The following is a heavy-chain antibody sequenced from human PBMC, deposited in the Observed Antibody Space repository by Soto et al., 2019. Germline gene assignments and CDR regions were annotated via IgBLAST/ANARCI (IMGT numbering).Heavy chain of an antibody. J-gene: IGHJ5*02. CDR2: TYSGGAT. D-gene: IGHD3-10*01. Sequence: EVQLVESGGGLVQPGGTLRHSCAATGITVSTSYMSWVRQAPGKGLEWVSLTYSGGATYYADSVKGRFSISRDNFNNTVYLQMNSLRAEDTAMYYCATSLLWFGELRSWGQGTLVTVSS. V-gene: IGHV3-66*01. CDR1: GITVSTSY. CDR3: ATSLLWFGELRS.